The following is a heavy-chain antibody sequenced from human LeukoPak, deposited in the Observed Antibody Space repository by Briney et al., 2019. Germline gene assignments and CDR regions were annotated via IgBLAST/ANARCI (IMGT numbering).Heavy chain of an antibody. J-gene: IGHJ3*02. CDR2: IYTSGST. D-gene: IGHD6-19*01. V-gene: IGHV4-4*07. Sequence: SSETLSLTCTVSGGSISSYYWSWIRQPAGKGLEWIGRIYTSGSTNYNPSLKSRVTMSVDTSKNQFSLKLSSVTAADTAVYYCARENWLAVAGTENAFDIWGQGTMVTVSS. CDR1: GGSISSYY. CDR3: ARENWLAVAGTENAFDI.